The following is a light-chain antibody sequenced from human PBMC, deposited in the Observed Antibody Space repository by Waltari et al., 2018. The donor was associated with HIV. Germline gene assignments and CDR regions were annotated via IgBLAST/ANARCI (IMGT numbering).Light chain of an antibody. CDR1: NIGRKS. CDR3: QVWDSSSDHPGV. Sequence: SYVLTQPSSVSVAPGKTARITFGGDNIGRKSVHWCQQKPGQAPVLGIYYGSDRPSGIPERFSGSNSGNTATLTISRVEAGDEADYYCQVWDSSSDHPGVFGGGTKLTVL. J-gene: IGLJ3*02. CDR2: YGS. V-gene: IGLV3-21*04.